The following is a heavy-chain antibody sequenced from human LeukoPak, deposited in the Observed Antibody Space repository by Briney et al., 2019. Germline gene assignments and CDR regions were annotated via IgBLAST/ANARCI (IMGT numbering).Heavy chain of an antibody. V-gene: IGHV3-9*01. CDR3: ARGIARPRNYYYYYMDV. CDR1: GFTFDDYA. CDR2: ISWNSGSI. Sequence: PGGSLRLSCAASGFTFDDYAMHWVRQAPGKGLEWVSGISWNSGSIGYADSVKGRFTISRDNAKNSLYLQMNSLRVEDTALYYCARGIARPRNYYYYYMDVWGKGTTVTVSS. D-gene: IGHD6-6*01. J-gene: IGHJ6*03.